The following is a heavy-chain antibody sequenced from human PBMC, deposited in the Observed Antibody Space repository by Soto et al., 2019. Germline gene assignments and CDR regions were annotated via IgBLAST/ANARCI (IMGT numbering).Heavy chain of an antibody. V-gene: IGHV1-69*08. J-gene: IGHJ5*02. CDR2: LIPAVGQA. CDR3: AGGAVHTPTWMGS. D-gene: IGHD2-15*01. Sequence: SVKVSCKASGGAFSGYTFNWVRQAPGQGLEWMGRLIPAVGQANNAQKFQGRLTITADESASTVYMDLTSLTSEDTAVYFCAGGAVHTPTWMGSWGQGSLVTVSS. CDR1: GGAFSGYT.